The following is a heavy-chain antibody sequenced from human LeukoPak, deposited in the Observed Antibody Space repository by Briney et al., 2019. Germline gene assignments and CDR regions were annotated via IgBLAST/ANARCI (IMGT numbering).Heavy chain of an antibody. D-gene: IGHD6-19*01. CDR1: GFTFSSYG. Sequence: GGSLRLSCAASGFTFSSYGMHWVRQAPGKGLEWVAVISYDGSNKYYADSVKGRFTISRDNSKNTLYLQMNSLRAEDTAVYYCAKDLNWVAGPIDYWGQGALVTVSS. J-gene: IGHJ4*02. V-gene: IGHV3-30*18. CDR3: AKDLNWVAGPIDY. CDR2: ISYDGSNK.